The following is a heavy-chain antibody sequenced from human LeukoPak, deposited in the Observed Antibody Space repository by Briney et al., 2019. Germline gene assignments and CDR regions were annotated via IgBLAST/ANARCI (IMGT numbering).Heavy chain of an antibody. Sequence: GGSVCVSCTASGYTFTSYGISWVRPTPRQGPERGGWKNPTSGGTNYAEKLQGRVTMTTDTSTSTSYMELRRLRSDDTAVYYCARGAGRWFGELLHTIYYYGMDVWGQGTTVTVSS. V-gene: IGHV1-18*01. J-gene: IGHJ6*02. D-gene: IGHD3-10*01. CDR1: GYTFTSYG. CDR3: ARGAGRWFGELLHTIYYYGMDV. CDR2: KNPTSGGT.